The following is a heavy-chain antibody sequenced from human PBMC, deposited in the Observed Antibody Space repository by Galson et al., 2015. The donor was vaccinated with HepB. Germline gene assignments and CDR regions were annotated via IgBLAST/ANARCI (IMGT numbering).Heavy chain of an antibody. CDR2: IDPSDSDT. CDR3: ARQTRGGSGHKDY. J-gene: IGHJ4*02. CDR1: EYSFTHYW. V-gene: IGHV5-10-1*01. D-gene: IGHD5-12*01. Sequence: QSGAEVKKPGESLRISCQGSEYSFTHYWISWVRQMPGKGLESMGRIDPSDSDTNYSPSFQGHVTISADKSISTAYLQWSSLKASDSAMYYCARQTRGGSGHKDYWGQGTLVTVSS.